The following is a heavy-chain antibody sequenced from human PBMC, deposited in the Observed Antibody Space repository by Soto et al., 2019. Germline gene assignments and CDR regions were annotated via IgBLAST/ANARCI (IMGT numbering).Heavy chain of an antibody. Sequence: SETLSLTCAVSSGSITSSNWWSWVRQPPGKGLEWFGYVSHTGNTNYIPSLKSRVTISVDKSRNQFFLRLSSVTAADTAVYYCARDFALRFLEWNAPNWFDPWGQGTLVTVSS. CDR2: VSHTGNT. CDR3: ARDFALRFLEWNAPNWFDP. J-gene: IGHJ5*02. CDR1: SGSITSSNW. D-gene: IGHD3-3*01. V-gene: IGHV4-4*02.